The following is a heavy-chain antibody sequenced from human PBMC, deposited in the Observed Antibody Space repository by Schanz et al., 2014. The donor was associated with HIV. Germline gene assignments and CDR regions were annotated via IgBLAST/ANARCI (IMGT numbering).Heavy chain of an antibody. Sequence: QVQLVESGGGVVQPGRSLRLSCAGSGLTFSSSGMHWVRQAPGKGLEWVAAMWYDESHKGYADSVKGRFTISRDNSKNTLYLEMNSLRPEDTAVYYCAKDGSWEAFDAFDIWGQGTMVTVSS. D-gene: IGHD1-26*01. CDR2: MWYDESHK. J-gene: IGHJ3*02. CDR3: AKDGSWEAFDAFDI. V-gene: IGHV3-33*06. CDR1: GLTFSSSG.